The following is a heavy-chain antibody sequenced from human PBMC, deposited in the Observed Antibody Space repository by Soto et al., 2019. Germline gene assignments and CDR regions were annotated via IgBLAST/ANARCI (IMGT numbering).Heavy chain of an antibody. CDR3: ARRGYSGYDWGWYFDF. CDR2: IGSTGSTI. Sequence: PGGSLRLSCEAPGFDFRIYEMTWLRQDPGKGLEWLSYIGSTGSTIYYADSVKGRFTISRDDGKNSVYLQMNTLRAEDTAVYYCARRGYSGYDWGWYFDFWGQGT. J-gene: IGHJ4*02. D-gene: IGHD5-12*01. CDR1: GFDFRIYE. V-gene: IGHV3-48*03.